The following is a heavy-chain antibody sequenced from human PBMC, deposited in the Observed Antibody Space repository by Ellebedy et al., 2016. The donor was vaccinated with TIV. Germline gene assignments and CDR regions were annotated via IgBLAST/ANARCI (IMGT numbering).Heavy chain of an antibody. J-gene: IGHJ4*02. Sequence: GGSLRLSXAASGFSFDDYAMHWVRQAPGKGLEWVSGISWNSGSIGYADSVKGRFTISRDNARNSLSLQMNSLRPEDTALYYCAAWGLVPAAIFDYWGQGTLVTVSS. CDR3: AAWGLVPAAIFDY. CDR2: ISWNSGSI. D-gene: IGHD2-2*01. CDR1: GFSFDDYA. V-gene: IGHV3-9*01.